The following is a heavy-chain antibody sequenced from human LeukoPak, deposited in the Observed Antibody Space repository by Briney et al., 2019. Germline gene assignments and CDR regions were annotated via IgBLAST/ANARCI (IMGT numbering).Heavy chain of an antibody. CDR3: ARDGDYGDDEGGGGYFQH. CDR2: INPNSGGT. CDR1: GYTFTGYY. V-gene: IGHV1-2*02. J-gene: IGHJ1*01. D-gene: IGHD4-17*01. Sequence: ASVKVPCKASGYTFTGYYMHWVRQAPGQGLEWMGWINPNSGGTNYAQKFQGRVTMTRDTSISTAYMELSRLRSDDTAVYYCARDGDYGDDEGGGGYFQHWGQGTLVTVSS.